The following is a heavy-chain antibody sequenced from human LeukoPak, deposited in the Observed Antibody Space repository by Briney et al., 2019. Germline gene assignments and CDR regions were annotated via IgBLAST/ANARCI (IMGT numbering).Heavy chain of an antibody. CDR2: IYHSGAT. CDR1: GDSISSRNW. D-gene: IGHD3-16*01. CDR3: VSHGGYYFDC. J-gene: IGHJ4*02. V-gene: IGHV4-4*02. Sequence: PSGTLSVTCAVSGDSISSRNWWSWVRQPPGKGLEWIGEIYHSGATNYNPSLKSRVTISVDKSKNQFSLNLSSVTAADTAVCYCVSHGGYYFDCWGQGTLVTVSS.